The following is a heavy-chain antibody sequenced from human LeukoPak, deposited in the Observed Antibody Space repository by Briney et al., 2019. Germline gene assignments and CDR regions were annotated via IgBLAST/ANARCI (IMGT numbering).Heavy chain of an antibody. J-gene: IGHJ3*02. CDR1: GYSFTSYW. D-gene: IGHD3-22*01. CDR2: IYPGDSDT. Sequence: GESLKISCKGSGYSFTSYWIGWVRQMPGKGLEWMGIIYPGDSDTRYSPSFQGQVTISADKSISTAYLQWSSLKASDTAMYYCARTYYYDSSGVDAFDIWGQGTMVTVSS. CDR3: ARTYYYDSSGVDAFDI. V-gene: IGHV5-51*01.